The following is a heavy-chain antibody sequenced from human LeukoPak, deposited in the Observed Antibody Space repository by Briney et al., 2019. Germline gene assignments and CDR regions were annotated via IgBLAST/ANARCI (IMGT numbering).Heavy chain of an antibody. CDR3: ARDANCSGGSCYGPDAFDI. D-gene: IGHD2-15*01. CDR1: GFTFSSYE. V-gene: IGHV3-48*03. CDR2: ISSSGSTI. J-gene: IGHJ3*02. Sequence: GGSLRLSCAASGFTFSSYEMNWVRQAPGKGLEWVSYISSSGSTIYYADSVKGRFTISRDNAKNSLYLQVNSLRAEDTAVYYCARDANCSGGSCYGPDAFDIWGQGTMVTVSS.